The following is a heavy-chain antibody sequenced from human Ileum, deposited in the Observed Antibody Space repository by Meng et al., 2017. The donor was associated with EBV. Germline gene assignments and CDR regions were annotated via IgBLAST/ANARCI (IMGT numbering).Heavy chain of an antibody. CDR3: ASSDYYRSDY. Sequence: QVQLHESGPGLVKPSATLSLTSAVSGGSISRSDWWSWVRQPPGKGLEWIGETSHSGSTNYSPSLKSRVTISLDKSKNQLSLKLNSVTAADTAVYYCASSDYYRSDYWGQGTLVTVSS. CDR1: GGSISRSDW. J-gene: IGHJ4*02. V-gene: IGHV4-4*02. D-gene: IGHD3-22*01. CDR2: TSHSGST.